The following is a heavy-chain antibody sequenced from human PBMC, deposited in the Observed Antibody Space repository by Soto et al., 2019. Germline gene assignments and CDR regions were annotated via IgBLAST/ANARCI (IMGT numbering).Heavy chain of an antibody. CDR1: GFTFDDYA. Sequence: GGSLRLSCATSGFTFDDYAMHWVRQAPGKGLEWGSGISWNSGSIGYAYSVKGRFTISRDNAKNSLYLQMNSLRAEDTALYYCAKGPLRGSYFDWFDPGGQGTLVTVPS. J-gene: IGHJ5*02. V-gene: IGHV3-9*01. D-gene: IGHD1-26*01. CDR3: AKGPLRGSYFDWFDP. CDR2: ISWNSGSI.